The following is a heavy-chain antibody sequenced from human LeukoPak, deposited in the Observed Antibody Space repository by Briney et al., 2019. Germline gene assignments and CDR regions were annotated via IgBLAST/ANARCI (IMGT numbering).Heavy chain of an antibody. CDR1: GGSISSSYYY. Sequence: SETLSLTCTVSGGSISSSYYYWSWIRQPPGKGLEWIGYIYYSGSTNYNPSLKSRVTISVDTSKNQFSLKLSSVTAADTAVYYCAKDWFSWFDPWGQGTLVTVSS. D-gene: IGHD3/OR15-3a*01. CDR3: AKDWFSWFDP. CDR2: IYYSGST. V-gene: IGHV4-61*01. J-gene: IGHJ5*02.